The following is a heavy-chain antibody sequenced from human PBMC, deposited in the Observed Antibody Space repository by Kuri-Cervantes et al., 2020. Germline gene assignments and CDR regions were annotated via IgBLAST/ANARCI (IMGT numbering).Heavy chain of an antibody. V-gene: IGHV1-18*04. CDR2: ISAYNGNT. Sequence: ASVKVSCKASGYTFTGYYMHWVRQAPGQGLEWMGWISAYNGNTNYAQKLQGRVTMTTDTSTSTAYMELRSLRSDDTAVYYCARTTYYDGSVDYWGQGTLVTVSS. CDR1: GYTFTGYY. D-gene: IGHD3-10*01. CDR3: ARTTYYDGSVDY. J-gene: IGHJ4*02.